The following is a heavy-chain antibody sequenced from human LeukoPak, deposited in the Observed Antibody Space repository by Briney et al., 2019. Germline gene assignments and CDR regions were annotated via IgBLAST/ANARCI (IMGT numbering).Heavy chain of an antibody. D-gene: IGHD6-6*01. Sequence: SETLSLTCTVSGGSISSYYWSWIRQPPGRGLEWIGEINHSGSTNYNPSLKSRVTISVDTSKNQFSLKLSSVTAADTAVYYCARRGYSSSNRFDYWGQGTLVTVSS. CDR2: INHSGST. J-gene: IGHJ4*02. CDR1: GGSISSYY. CDR3: ARRGYSSSNRFDY. V-gene: IGHV4-34*01.